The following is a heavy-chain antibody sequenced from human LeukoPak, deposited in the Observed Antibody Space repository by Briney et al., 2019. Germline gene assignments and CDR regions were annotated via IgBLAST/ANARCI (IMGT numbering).Heavy chain of an antibody. CDR1: GYSIRNGYH. CDR2: IYQSGST. J-gene: IGHJ4*02. CDR3: ARSELNDYSRY. D-gene: IGHD4-11*01. V-gene: IGHV4-38-2*02. Sequence: SETLSLTCSVSGYSIRNGYHWGWIRQPPGKGLEWIGSIYQSGSTYDNPSLKSRVTMSVDTSKNQFSLKMRAVTAADTAVYYCARSELNDYSRYWGQGTLVTVSS.